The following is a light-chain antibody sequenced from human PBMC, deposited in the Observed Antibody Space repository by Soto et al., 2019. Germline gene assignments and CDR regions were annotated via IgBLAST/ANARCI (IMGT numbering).Light chain of an antibody. CDR2: KAS. J-gene: IGKJ1*01. CDR3: QQYNSSSWT. CDR1: QSISSW. Sequence: DIQMTQSPSTLSASVGDRVTITGRDSQSISSWLAWYQQKPGKAPKLLIYKASSLDSGVRSRFSGSGAGTEFTLTISSLQPDDFATYYRQQYNSSSWTFGQGTKVDIK. V-gene: IGKV1-5*03.